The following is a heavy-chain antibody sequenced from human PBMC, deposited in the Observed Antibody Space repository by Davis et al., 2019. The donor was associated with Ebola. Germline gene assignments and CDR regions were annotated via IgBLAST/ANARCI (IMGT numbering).Heavy chain of an antibody. J-gene: IGHJ3*02. CDR1: GFTFSSYA. CDR2: IKEDGSDK. Sequence: PGGSLRLSCAASGFTFSSYAMSWVRQAPGKGPEWVANIKEDGSDKYYVDSVKGRFTISRDNAKNSLYLQMNSLRAEDTAVYYCARYTEAFDIWGQGTMVTVSS. CDR3: ARYTEAFDI. V-gene: IGHV3-7*01.